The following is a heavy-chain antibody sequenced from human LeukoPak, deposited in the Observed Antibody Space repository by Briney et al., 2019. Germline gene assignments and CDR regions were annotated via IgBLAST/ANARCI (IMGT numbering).Heavy chain of an antibody. D-gene: IGHD5-12*01. V-gene: IGHV4-34*01. CDR3: ARGEGYHLF. J-gene: IGHJ4*02. CDR1: GGSFSGYY. CDR2: INHSGST. Sequence: SETLSLTCAVYGGSFSGYYWSWIRQPPGKGLEWIGEINHSGSTNYNPSLKSRVTISVDTSKNQFSLKVSSVTAADTAVYYCARGEGYHLFWGQGTLVTVSS.